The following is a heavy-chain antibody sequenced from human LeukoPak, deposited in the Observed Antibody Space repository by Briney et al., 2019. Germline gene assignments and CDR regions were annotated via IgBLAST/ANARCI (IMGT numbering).Heavy chain of an antibody. CDR3: AAAGSSWWYFDL. J-gene: IGHJ2*01. Sequence: PSETLSLTCPVAGGSISSGGHYWSWIRQSPGKGLEWIGYIYYSESTYYNPSLRSRVTTSVDTSKNQFSLKLSSVTAADTAVYYCAAAGSSWWYFDLWGRGTLVTVSS. CDR1: GGSISSGGHY. CDR2: IYYSEST. D-gene: IGHD6-13*01. V-gene: IGHV4-31*03.